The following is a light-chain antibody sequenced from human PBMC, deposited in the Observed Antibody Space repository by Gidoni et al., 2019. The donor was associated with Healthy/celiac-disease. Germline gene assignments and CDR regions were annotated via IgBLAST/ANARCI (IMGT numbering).Light chain of an antibody. J-gene: IGLJ3*02. CDR1: SSDVGGYNY. Sequence: QSAMTQPASVSGSPGQSTTISCTGTSSDVGGYNYVSWSQQHPGKAHKLMMYDVSNRPSGVSNRFSGSKSGNTASLTISGLQAEDEADYYCSSYTSSSTPGVFGGGTKLTVL. V-gene: IGLV2-14*01. CDR3: SSYTSSSTPGV. CDR2: DVS.